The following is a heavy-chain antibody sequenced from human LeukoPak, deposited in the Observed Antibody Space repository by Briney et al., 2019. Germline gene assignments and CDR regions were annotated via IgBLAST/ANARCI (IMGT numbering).Heavy chain of an antibody. Sequence: SETLSLTCTVSGGSISSYYWNWIRQPPGKGLEWIGFIDYSGGTNYNPSLKSRVTISVDTSKNQFSLKLSSVTAADTAVYYCARDAMVRGVDYYYYGMDVWGQGTTVTVSS. D-gene: IGHD3-10*01. CDR1: GGSISSYY. CDR2: IDYSGGT. V-gene: IGHV4-59*01. CDR3: ARDAMVRGVDYYYYGMDV. J-gene: IGHJ6*02.